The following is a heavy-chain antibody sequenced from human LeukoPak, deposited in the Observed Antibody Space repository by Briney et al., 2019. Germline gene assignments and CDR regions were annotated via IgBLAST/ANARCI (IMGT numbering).Heavy chain of an antibody. CDR2: INAGNGNT. D-gene: IGHD3-22*01. J-gene: IGHJ4*02. V-gene: IGHV1-3*01. CDR1: GYTFTSYA. CDR3: ARDNRGWYYYDSSGFPADFDY. Sequence: GASVNVSCKASGYTFTSYAMHWVRQAPGQRLEWMGWINAGNGNTKYSQKFQGRVTTTADESTSTAYMELSSLRSEDTAVYYCARDNRGWYYYDSSGFPADFDYWGQGTLVTVSS.